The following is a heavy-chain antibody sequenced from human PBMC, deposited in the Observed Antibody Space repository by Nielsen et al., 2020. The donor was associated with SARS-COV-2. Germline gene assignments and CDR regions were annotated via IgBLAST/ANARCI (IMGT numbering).Heavy chain of an antibody. J-gene: IGHJ4*02. CDR2: ISGSGGST. CDR3: VSLRTGAY. V-gene: IGHV3-23*01. D-gene: IGHD3/OR15-3a*01. Sequence: GESLKISCAASGFTFSSYAMSRVRQAPGKGLEWVSAISGSGGSTYYADSVKGRFTISRDNSKNTLYLQMNSLRAEDTAVYYCVSLRTGAYWGQGTLVTVSS. CDR1: GFTFSSYA.